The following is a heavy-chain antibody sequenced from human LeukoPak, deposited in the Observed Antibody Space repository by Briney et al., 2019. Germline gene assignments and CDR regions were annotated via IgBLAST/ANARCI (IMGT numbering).Heavy chain of an antibody. J-gene: IGHJ4*02. V-gene: IGHV3-11*06. CDR2: ISIDSGNT. CDR3: ARDHNYAFDN. CDR1: EFTFSNCW. Sequence: GGSLRLSCAASEFTFSNCWMSWVRQAPGKGLEWISYISIDSGNTKYADSVKGRFTISADNAKNSLSLQMNSLRVEDTAVYYCARDHNYAFDNWGQGTLVSVSS. D-gene: IGHD1-1*01.